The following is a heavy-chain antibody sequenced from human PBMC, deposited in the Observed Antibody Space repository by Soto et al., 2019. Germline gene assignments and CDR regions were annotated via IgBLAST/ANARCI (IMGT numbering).Heavy chain of an antibody. Sequence: SETLSLTCTVSGGSISSYYWSWIRQPPGKGLEWIGYIYYSGSTNYNPSLKGRVTISVDTSKNQFSLKLSSVTAADTAVYYCARGETHVGGVANGLDPWGQGPLVTVS. J-gene: IGHJ5*02. CDR2: IYYSGST. V-gene: IGHV4-59*01. CDR3: ARGETHVGGVANGLDP. CDR1: GGSISSYY. D-gene: IGHD3-16*01.